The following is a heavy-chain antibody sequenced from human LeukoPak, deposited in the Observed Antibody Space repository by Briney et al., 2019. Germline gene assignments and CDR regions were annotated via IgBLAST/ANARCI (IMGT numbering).Heavy chain of an antibody. CDR3: ARDLVVVAPGAFDI. CDR2: IKQDGSEK. CDR1: GFTFSSYW. J-gene: IGHJ3*02. Sequence: GGSLRLSCAASGFTFSSYWMSWVRQAPGKGLEWAANIKQDGSEKYYVDSVKGRFTISRDNAKNSLYLQMNSLRAEDTAVYYCARDLVVVAPGAFDIWGQGTMVTVSS. D-gene: IGHD3-22*01. V-gene: IGHV3-7*01.